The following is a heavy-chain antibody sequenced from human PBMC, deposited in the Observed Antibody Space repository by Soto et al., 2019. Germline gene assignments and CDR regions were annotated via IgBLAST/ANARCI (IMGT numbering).Heavy chain of an antibody. CDR3: ARDGYYDSSGPGWFDP. J-gene: IGHJ5*02. CDR1: GFTVSSNY. CDR2: IYSGGST. D-gene: IGHD3-22*01. Sequence: GGSLRLSCAASGFTVSSNYMSWVRQAPGKGLEWVSVIYSGGSTYYADSVKGRFTISRDNSKNTLYLQMNSLRAEDTAVYYCARDGYYDSSGPGWFDPWGQGTLVTVSS. V-gene: IGHV3-53*01.